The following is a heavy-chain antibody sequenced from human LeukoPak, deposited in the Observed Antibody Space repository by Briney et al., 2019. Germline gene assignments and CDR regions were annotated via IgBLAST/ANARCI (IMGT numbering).Heavy chain of an antibody. D-gene: IGHD2-2*01. CDR1: GFTFSSYA. V-gene: IGHV3-30*04. Sequence: PGRSLRLSCAASGFTFSSYAMHWVRQAPGKGLEWVAVISYDGSNKYYADSVKGRFTISRDNSKNTLYLQMNSLRAEDTAVYYCARDQEVVPAANHYYYYGMDVWGKGTTVTVSS. CDR3: ARDQEVVPAANHYYYYGMDV. J-gene: IGHJ6*04. CDR2: ISYDGSNK.